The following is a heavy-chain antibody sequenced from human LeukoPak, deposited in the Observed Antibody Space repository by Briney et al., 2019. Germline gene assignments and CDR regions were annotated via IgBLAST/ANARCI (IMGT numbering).Heavy chain of an antibody. D-gene: IGHD4-17*01. J-gene: IGHJ4*02. Sequence: ASVKVSCKASGHTFTSYDINWVRHATGQGLELMGWMNPNSGNTGYAQKCQSRVTMTRHTSIRKAYMELSSLRSEDTAVYYCARTVYGDYGDELDYWGQGTLVTVSS. CDR2: MNPNSGNT. V-gene: IGHV1-8*01. CDR3: ARTVYGDYGDELDY. CDR1: GHTFTSYD.